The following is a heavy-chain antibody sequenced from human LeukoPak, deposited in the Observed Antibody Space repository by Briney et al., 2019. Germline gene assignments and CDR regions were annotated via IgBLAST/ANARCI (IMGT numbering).Heavy chain of an antibody. CDR2: IYYSGST. V-gene: IGHV4-59*01. J-gene: IGHJ4*02. CDR1: GGSISSYY. CDR3: LARIAGSDY. Sequence: SETLSLTCTVSGGSISSYYWSWIRQPPGKGLEWIGYIYYSGSTNYNPSLKSRVTISVDTSKNQFSLKLSSVTAADTAVYYCLARIAGSDYWGQGTLVTVSS. D-gene: IGHD2-21*01.